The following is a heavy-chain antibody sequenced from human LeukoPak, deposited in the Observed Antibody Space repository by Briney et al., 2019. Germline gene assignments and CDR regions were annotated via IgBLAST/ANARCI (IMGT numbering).Heavy chain of an antibody. V-gene: IGHV1-18*01. Sequence: GASVKVSCKASGYTFTSYGISWVRQAPGQGLEWMGWIIAYNGNTNYAQKLQGRVTMTTDTSTSTAYMELRSLRSDDTAVYYCARVLGYYGSSWFDPWGQGTLVTVSS. D-gene: IGHD3-10*01. CDR2: IIAYNGNT. CDR3: ARVLGYYGSSWFDP. J-gene: IGHJ5*02. CDR1: GYTFTSYG.